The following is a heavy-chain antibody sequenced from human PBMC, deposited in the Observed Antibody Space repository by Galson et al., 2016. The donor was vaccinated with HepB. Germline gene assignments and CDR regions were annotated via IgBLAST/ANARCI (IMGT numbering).Heavy chain of an antibody. CDR2: INVGDGNT. CDR1: GYTFIGYA. J-gene: IGHJ4*02. Sequence: SVKVSCKASGYTFIGYAMHWVRQAPGQRLEWMGWINVGDGNTKYSQKFQDRITMTRDTSTSTVYMELISLRSEDTAVYYCARELDHSFYFDYWGQGTLLTVSS. CDR3: ARELDHSFYFDY. D-gene: IGHD1-14*01. V-gene: IGHV1-3*01.